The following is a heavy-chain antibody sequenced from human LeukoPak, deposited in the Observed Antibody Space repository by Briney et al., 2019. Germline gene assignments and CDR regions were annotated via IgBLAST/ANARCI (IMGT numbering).Heavy chain of an antibody. D-gene: IGHD3-10*01. J-gene: IGHJ4*02. CDR3: ARGITMVRGAPSAY. Sequence: GASVKVSCEASGYTFTSYDINWVRQATGQGLEWMGWMNPNSGNTGYAQKFQGRVTMTRNTSISTAYMELSSLRSEDTAVYYCARGITMVRGAPSAYWGQGTLVTVSS. CDR1: GYTFTSYD. CDR2: MNPNSGNT. V-gene: IGHV1-8*01.